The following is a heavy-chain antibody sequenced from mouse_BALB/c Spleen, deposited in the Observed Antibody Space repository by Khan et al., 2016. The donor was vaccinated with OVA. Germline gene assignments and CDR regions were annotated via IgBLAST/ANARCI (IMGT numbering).Heavy chain of an antibody. CDR3: ARNYDYDEGLAY. CDR2: IWSGGIT. Sequence: VQLQESGPGLVQPSQSLSITCTVSGFSLTSYGVHWVRQSPGKGLEWLGVIWSGGITDYSAVFISRLSISKDNSKSQVFFKMNSLQANDTAIYYCARNYDYDEGLAYWGQGTLVTVSA. CDR1: GFSLTSYG. D-gene: IGHD2-4*01. J-gene: IGHJ3*01. V-gene: IGHV2-2*02.